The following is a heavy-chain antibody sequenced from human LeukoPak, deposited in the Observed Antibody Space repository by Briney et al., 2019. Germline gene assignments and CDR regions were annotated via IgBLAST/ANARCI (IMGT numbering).Heavy chain of an antibody. CDR1: GFTFSSYS. Sequence: PGGSLRLSCAASGFTFSSYSMNWVRQAPGKGLEWVSYISGSSTIDYADSVKGRFTISRDNAKNSLYLQMDSLRAEDTAAYYCARGVGAFEIWGQGTMVTVSS. CDR2: ISGSSTI. J-gene: IGHJ3*02. CDR3: ARGVGAFEI. V-gene: IGHV3-48*01.